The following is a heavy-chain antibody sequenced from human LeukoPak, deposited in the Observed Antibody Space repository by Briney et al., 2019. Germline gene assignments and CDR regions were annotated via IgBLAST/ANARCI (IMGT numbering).Heavy chain of an antibody. J-gene: IGHJ4*02. Sequence: GGSLRLSCAASGFTFSTYAMTWVRQAPGKGLEWVSSISSSSSYIYYADSVKGRFTISRDNAKNSLYLQMNSLRAEDTAVYYCAREAVAGTYYFDYWGQGTLVTVSS. CDR2: ISSSSSYI. V-gene: IGHV3-21*01. CDR3: AREAVAGTYYFDY. D-gene: IGHD6-19*01. CDR1: GFTFSTYA.